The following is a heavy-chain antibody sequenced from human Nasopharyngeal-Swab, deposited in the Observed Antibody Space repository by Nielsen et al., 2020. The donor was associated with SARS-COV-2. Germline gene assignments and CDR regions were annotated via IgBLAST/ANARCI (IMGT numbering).Heavy chain of an antibody. CDR1: GGSISDSNYY. Sequence: SETLSLTRTVSGGSISDSNYYWGWIRQPPGKGLEYIGTIYYSGKAYYNPSLKSRVTISVDTSKDQFSLKLTSVTAADTAVYYCARQQATRVYYGLDVWGQGTTVTVSS. CDR2: IYYSGKA. V-gene: IGHV4-39*01. D-gene: IGHD2-2*01. CDR3: ARQQATRVYYGLDV. J-gene: IGHJ6*02.